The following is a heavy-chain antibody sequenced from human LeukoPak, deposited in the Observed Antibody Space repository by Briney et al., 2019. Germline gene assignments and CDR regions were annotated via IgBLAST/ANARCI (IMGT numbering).Heavy chain of an antibody. CDR3: ARDSGYYDSSGYYLEGYMDV. V-gene: IGHV3-21*01. Sequence: PGGSLRLSCAASGFTFSSYSMNWVRQAPGKGLEWVSSISSSSSYIYYADSVKGRFTISRDNARNALYVQMNSLRAEDTAVYYCARDSGYYDSSGYYLEGYMDVWGKGTTVTVSS. D-gene: IGHD3-22*01. CDR2: ISSSSSYI. CDR1: GFTFSSYS. J-gene: IGHJ6*03.